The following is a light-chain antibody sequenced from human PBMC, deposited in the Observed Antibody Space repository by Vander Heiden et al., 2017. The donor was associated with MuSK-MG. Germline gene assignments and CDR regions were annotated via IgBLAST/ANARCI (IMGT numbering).Light chain of an antibody. V-gene: IGKV4-1*01. CDR2: WAS. Sequence: DIVMTQSPDSLAVSLGERATINCKSSQSVLYSSNNKNYLAWYQQKPGQPPKLLIYWASTRESGVPDRFSGSGSGTDFTLTISSLQAEHVAVYYSQQDDSTPHTFGQGTKLEIK. CDR1: QSVLYSSNNKNY. J-gene: IGKJ2*01. CDR3: QQDDSTPHT.